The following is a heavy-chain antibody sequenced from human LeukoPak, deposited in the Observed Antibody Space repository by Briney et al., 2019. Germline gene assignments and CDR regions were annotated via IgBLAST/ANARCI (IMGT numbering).Heavy chain of an antibody. V-gene: IGHV4-4*09. Sequence: SETLSLTCTVSGGSISSYYWSWIRQPPGKGLEWIGYIYTSGSTNYNPSLKSRVTISVDTSKNQFSLKLSSVTAADTTVYYCARSRGVINSNWFDPWGQGTLVTVSS. CDR1: GGSISSYY. CDR2: IYTSGST. CDR3: ARSRGVINSNWFDP. J-gene: IGHJ5*02. D-gene: IGHD3-10*01.